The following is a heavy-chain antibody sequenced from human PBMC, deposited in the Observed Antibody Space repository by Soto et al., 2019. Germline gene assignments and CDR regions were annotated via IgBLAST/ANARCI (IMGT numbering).Heavy chain of an antibody. CDR3: ARAEGYYDSSGYWFDP. J-gene: IGHJ5*02. CDR2: IYYSGST. CDR1: GGSISSYY. Sequence: QVQLQESGPGLVKPSETLSLTCTVSGGSISSYYWSWIRQPPGKGLEWIGYIYYSGSTNYNPSLKSRVTISVDTSKNQFSLKLSSVTAADTAVYYCARAEGYYDSSGYWFDPWGQGTLVTVSS. V-gene: IGHV4-59*01. D-gene: IGHD3-22*01.